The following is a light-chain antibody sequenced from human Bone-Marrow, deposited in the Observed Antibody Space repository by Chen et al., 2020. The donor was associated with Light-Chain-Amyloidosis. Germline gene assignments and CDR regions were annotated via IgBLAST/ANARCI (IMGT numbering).Light chain of an antibody. CDR1: ISDVGGYNY. J-gene: IGLJ3*02. Sequence: QSALTQPASVSGSPGQSITISCTGTISDVGGYNYVSWYQQHPGTAPKLVIFDVSYRPSGISNRFSGSKSGNTASLTISGLQAEDEADYYCSSYTRSSTWLFGGGTRLTVL. V-gene: IGLV2-14*03. CDR2: DVS. CDR3: SSYTRSSTWL.